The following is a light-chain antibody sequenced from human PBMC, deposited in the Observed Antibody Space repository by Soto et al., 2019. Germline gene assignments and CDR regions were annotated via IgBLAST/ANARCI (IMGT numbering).Light chain of an antibody. V-gene: IGLV1-40*01. Sequence: QSVLTQPPSVSGAPGQRVTISCTGSSSNIGAGYDVHWYQQLPGTAPKLLIYGNSNRPSGVPDRFSGSKSGTSASLAITGLQAEDEAGYYCPSYARSLRGVFGGGTKLTVL. CDR1: SSNIGAGYD. CDR3: PSYARSLRGV. CDR2: GNS. J-gene: IGLJ3*02.